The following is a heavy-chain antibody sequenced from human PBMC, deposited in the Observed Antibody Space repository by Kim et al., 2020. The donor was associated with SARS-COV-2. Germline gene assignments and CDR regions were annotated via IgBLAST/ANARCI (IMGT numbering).Heavy chain of an antibody. CDR3: ARDVQYSSSWNTPYYYYGMDV. CDR2: ISYDGSNK. Sequence: GGSLRLSCAASGFTFSSYAMHWVRQAPGKGLEWVAVISYDGSNKYYADSVKGRFTISRDNSKNTLYLQMNSLRAEDTAVYYCARDVQYSSSWNTPYYYYGMDVWGQGTTVTVSS. D-gene: IGHD6-13*01. V-gene: IGHV3-30*04. J-gene: IGHJ6*02. CDR1: GFTFSSYA.